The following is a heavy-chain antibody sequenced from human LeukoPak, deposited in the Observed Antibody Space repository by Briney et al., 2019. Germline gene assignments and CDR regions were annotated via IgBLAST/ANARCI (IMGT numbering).Heavy chain of an antibody. Sequence: PGGSLRLSCAASGFTVSSNYMSWVRQAPGKGLEWVSVIYSGGSTYYADSVKGRFTISRDNSKNTLYLQMNSLRAEDTAVYYCANSGYCTGGVCYTYFDYWGQGTLVTVSS. J-gene: IGHJ4*02. CDR2: IYSGGST. CDR1: GFTVSSNY. CDR3: ANSGYCTGGVCYTYFDY. V-gene: IGHV3-53*01. D-gene: IGHD2-8*02.